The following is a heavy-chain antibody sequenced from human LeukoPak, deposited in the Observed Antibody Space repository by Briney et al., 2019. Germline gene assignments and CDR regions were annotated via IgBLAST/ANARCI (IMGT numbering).Heavy chain of an antibody. V-gene: IGHV3-30*02. Sequence: GGSLRLSCAASGFTFSSYGMHWVRQAPGKGLEWVAFIRYDGSNKYYADSVKGRFTISRDNSKNTLYLQMNSLRAEDTAVYYCAKDRLWSGYYDAFDIWGQGTMVTVSS. CDR1: GFTFSSYG. CDR2: IRYDGSNK. J-gene: IGHJ3*02. CDR3: AKDRLWSGYYDAFDI. D-gene: IGHD3-3*01.